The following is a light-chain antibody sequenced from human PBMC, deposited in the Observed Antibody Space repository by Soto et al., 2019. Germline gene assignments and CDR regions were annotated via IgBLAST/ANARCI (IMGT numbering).Light chain of an antibody. CDR3: QQLSHYPYT. J-gene: IGKJ2*01. V-gene: IGKV1-9*01. CDR2: DSS. Sequence: DIQLTQSPSFLSASVEDRVTISCRASYDISSSLAWYQQEPGKPPKLLIYDSSTLQTGVPSRFTGSGSVRKFTLTISGLQFGDFATYFCQQLSHYPYTFGQGTKVDIK. CDR1: YDISSS.